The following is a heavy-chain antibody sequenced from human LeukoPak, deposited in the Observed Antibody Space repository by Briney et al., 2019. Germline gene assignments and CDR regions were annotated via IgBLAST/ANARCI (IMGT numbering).Heavy chain of an antibody. Sequence: PSETLSLTCAVYGGSFSGYYWSWIRRPPGKGLEWIGEINHSGGTNYNPSLKSRVTISVGTSKNQFSLKLSSVTAADTAVYYCARSIRGWQDYGSSGYYFFDYWGQGTLVTVSS. CDR2: INHSGGT. J-gene: IGHJ4*02. CDR3: ARSIRGWQDYGSSGYYFFDY. V-gene: IGHV4-34*01. D-gene: IGHD3-22*01. CDR1: GGSFSGYY.